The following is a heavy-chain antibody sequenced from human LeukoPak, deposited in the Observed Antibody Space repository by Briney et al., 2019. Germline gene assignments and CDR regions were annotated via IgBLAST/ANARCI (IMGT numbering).Heavy chain of an antibody. V-gene: IGHV4-59*01. CDR2: IYHSGST. D-gene: IGHD1-26*01. CDR3: ASRSGTYYRD. CDR1: GGSINSYY. Sequence: WETLSLTCTVSGGSINSYYWSWIRQPPGKGLEWIGYIYHSGSTNYHPSLKSRVAISVDTSKNQFSLKLSSVTAADTAVYYCASRSGTYYRDWGQGTLVTVSS. J-gene: IGHJ4*02.